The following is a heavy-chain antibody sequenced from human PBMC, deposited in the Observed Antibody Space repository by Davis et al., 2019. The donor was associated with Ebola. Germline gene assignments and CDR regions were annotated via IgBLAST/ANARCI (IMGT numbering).Heavy chain of an antibody. J-gene: IGHJ4*02. D-gene: IGHD4-11*01. CDR3: TREVKD. CDR1: GFTFGDYA. V-gene: IGHV3-49*04. CDR2: IRSTAYGGTT. Sequence: GGSLRLSCTASGFTFGDYAMSWVRQAPGKGLEWVGFIRSTAYGGTTEYAASVKGRFTISRDDSKSIAYLQMNSLKTEDTAVYYCTREVKDWGQGTLVTVSS.